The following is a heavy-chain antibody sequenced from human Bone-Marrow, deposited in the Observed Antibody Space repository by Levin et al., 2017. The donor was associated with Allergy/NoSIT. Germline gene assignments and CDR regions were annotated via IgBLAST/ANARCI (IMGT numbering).Heavy chain of an antibody. J-gene: IGHJ1*01. V-gene: IGHV1-18*01. D-gene: IGHD6-6*01. Sequence: AASVKVSCKASGYIFTSYGITWLRQAPGQGSEWMGWINTDNGKTNYAQKFQGRLTMSTDTSSTTVHMELRSLTSDDTGIYYCAKDLIAGRPGHWGQGSLVTVSS. CDR1: GYIFTSYG. CDR2: INTDNGKT. CDR3: AKDLIAGRPGH.